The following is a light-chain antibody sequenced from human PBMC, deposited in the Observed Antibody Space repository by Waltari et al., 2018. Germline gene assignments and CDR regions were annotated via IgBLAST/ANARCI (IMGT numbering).Light chain of an antibody. CDR2: AVS. Sequence: QSALAQPASVSGSPGQSITISCSGTSSDVGAYNLVSWYQHHPGKAPKLTIFAVSARPSGLSLRFSGSKSGNTASLTISGLQAEDEADYYCCSYAGGATVLFGGGTKLTVL. J-gene: IGLJ3*02. V-gene: IGLV2-23*02. CDR3: CSYAGGATVL. CDR1: SSDVGAYNL.